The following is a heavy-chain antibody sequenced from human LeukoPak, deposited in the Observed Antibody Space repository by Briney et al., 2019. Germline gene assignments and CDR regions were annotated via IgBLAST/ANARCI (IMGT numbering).Heavy chain of an antibody. CDR3: ARTYYDILTGYYLNWYFDL. J-gene: IGHJ2*01. Sequence: PSETLSLTCTVSGDSVSSGTYYWSWIRQPPGKGLEWIGYIYYSGSTNYNPSLKSRVTISVDRSKNQFSLKLSSVTAADTAVYYCARTYYDILTGYYLNWYFDLWGRGTLVTVSS. D-gene: IGHD3-9*01. CDR2: IYYSGST. V-gene: IGHV4-61*01. CDR1: GDSVSSGTYY.